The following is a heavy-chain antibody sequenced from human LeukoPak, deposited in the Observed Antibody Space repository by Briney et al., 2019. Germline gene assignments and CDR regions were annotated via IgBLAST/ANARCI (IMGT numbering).Heavy chain of an antibody. CDR1: GYTFTGYY. CDR2: INPNSGGT. Sequence: ASVKVSCKASGYTFTGYYVHWVRQAPGQGLEWMGWINPNSGGTNYAQKFQGRVTMTRDTSISTAYMELSRLRSDDTAVYYCAKGYYDSSGYYPPPSFDYWGQGTLVTVSS. J-gene: IGHJ4*02. V-gene: IGHV1-2*02. D-gene: IGHD3-22*01. CDR3: AKGYYDSSGYYPPPSFDY.